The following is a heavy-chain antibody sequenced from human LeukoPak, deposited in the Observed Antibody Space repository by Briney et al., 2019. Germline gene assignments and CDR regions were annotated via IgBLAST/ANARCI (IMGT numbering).Heavy chain of an antibody. V-gene: IGHV4-39*01. J-gene: IGHJ4*02. CDR3: ARLDGYFDWLLTIDY. CDR1: GASISSSSYY. D-gene: IGHD3-9*01. CDR2: IYYSGST. Sequence: SETLSLTCTVSGASISSSSYYWGWIRQPPGKGLEWIGSIYYSGSTYYNPSLKSRVTISVDTSKNQFSLKLSSVTAADTAVYYCARLDGYFDWLLTIDYWGQGTLVTVSS.